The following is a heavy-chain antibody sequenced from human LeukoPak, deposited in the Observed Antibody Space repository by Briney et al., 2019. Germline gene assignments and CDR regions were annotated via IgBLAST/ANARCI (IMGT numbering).Heavy chain of an antibody. J-gene: IGHJ6*03. CDR2: ISGSGGST. D-gene: IGHD6-13*01. V-gene: IGHV3-23*01. CDR1: GFTFSSYA. CDR3: AKAGDSGYSSSWYYYYMDV. Sequence: GGSLRLSCAASGFTFSSYAMSWVRQAPGKGLEWVSAISGSGGSTYYADSVKGRFTISRDNSKNTLYLQMNSLRAEDTAVYYCAKAGDSGYSSSWYYYYMDVWGKGTTVTVSS.